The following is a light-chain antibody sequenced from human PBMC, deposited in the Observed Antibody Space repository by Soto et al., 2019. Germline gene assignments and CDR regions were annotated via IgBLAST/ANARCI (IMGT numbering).Light chain of an antibody. Sequence: DIEMTQSPSSLSSSVGARVTITCRASQSISSYLNWYQQKPGKAPKLLIYAASSLQSGVPSWFSGSGSGTDFTLTISSLQPEDFATYYCQQSYSTPPTFGQGTKLEIK. CDR3: QQSYSTPPT. J-gene: IGKJ2*01. CDR1: QSISSY. CDR2: AAS. V-gene: IGKV1-39*01.